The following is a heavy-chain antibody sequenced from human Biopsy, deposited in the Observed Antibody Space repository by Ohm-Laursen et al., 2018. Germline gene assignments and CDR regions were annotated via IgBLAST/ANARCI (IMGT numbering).Heavy chain of an antibody. CDR3: GNEVRGGDY. J-gene: IGHJ4*02. D-gene: IGHD4-23*01. Sequence: SETLSLTCAVFGKTLSDYQWSWIRQPPGKGLEWIGQINQAGTTNYNPSLKSRVYSSADESKYEFSMRLTSVTAADTAVYLCGNEVRGGDYWGLGAQVTVSS. CDR2: INQAGTT. CDR1: GKTLSDYQ. V-gene: IGHV4-34*08.